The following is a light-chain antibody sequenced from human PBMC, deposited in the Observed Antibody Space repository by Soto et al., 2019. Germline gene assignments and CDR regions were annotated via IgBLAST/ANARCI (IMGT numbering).Light chain of an antibody. CDR3: SSYTSISTLYV. Sequence: QSALTQPASVSGSPGQSITISCTGTSSDVGGYNYVSWYQQHPGKAPELMIYEISHRPSGVSKRFSGSKSDNTASLTISGLQAEDEADYYCSSYTSISTLYVFGTGTKVTGL. CDR2: EIS. CDR1: SSDVGGYNY. V-gene: IGLV2-14*01. J-gene: IGLJ1*01.